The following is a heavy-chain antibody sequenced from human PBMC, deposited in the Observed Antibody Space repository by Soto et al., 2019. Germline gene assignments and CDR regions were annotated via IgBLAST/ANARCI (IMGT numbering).Heavy chain of an antibody. CDR3: VRQGIGNLHGLVDV. D-gene: IGHD1-1*01. Sequence: QVHLQQSGPGLVKPSETLSLTCTVSSGPSSSHNWGWIRQSPGRGLEWIGYVYNTGGTSYNPSLMSRVTITADTSANHISLTLSSVTAADTAIYCCVRQGIGNLHGLVDVWGQGTTVSVSS. CDR1: SGPSSSHN. CDR2: VYNTGGT. V-gene: IGHV4-59*08. J-gene: IGHJ6*02.